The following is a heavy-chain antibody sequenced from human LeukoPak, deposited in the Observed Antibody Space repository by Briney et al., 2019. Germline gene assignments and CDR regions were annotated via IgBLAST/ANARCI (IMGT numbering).Heavy chain of an antibody. CDR2: LTGDGTGT. V-gene: IGHV3-23*01. J-gene: IGHJ4*02. CDR1: GFTFSSYA. Sequence: GGSLRLSCAASGFTFSSYAMSWVRQVPGKGLEWVSILTGDGTGTFYADSVKGRFSISRDISTNTLYLQMNSLGADDTALYYCATVGGYCPSSNCYAYFDHWGQGSLVTVSS. D-gene: IGHD2-2*01. CDR3: ATVGGYCPSSNCYAYFDH.